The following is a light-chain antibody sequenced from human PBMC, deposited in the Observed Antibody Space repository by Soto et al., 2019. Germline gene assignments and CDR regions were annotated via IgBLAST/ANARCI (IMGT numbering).Light chain of an antibody. CDR1: QSVSSSY. J-gene: IGKJ4*01. CDR2: GAS. V-gene: IGKV3-20*01. CDR3: QQYDSPLT. Sequence: EIALTQSPGTLSLSPGERATLSCRASQSVSSSYLAWYQQKPGQAPRLLIYGASSRATGIPDRFSGSGSGTDFTLTISRLEPEDFAVYYCQQYDSPLTFGGGTKVEIK.